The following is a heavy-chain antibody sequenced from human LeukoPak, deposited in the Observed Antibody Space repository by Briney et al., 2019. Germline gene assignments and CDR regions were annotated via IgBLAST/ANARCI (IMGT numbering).Heavy chain of an antibody. Sequence: ASVKVSCKASGYTFTDYYMHWVRQAPGQGLEWMGWLNPNTGGTNYAQKLQGRVTMTRDTSISTAYMVLSRLRSDDTAVYYCARVSGGELLDYFDYWGQGTLVTVSS. V-gene: IGHV1-2*02. D-gene: IGHD1-26*01. CDR2: LNPNTGGT. J-gene: IGHJ4*02. CDR1: GYTFTDYY. CDR3: ARVSGGELLDYFDY.